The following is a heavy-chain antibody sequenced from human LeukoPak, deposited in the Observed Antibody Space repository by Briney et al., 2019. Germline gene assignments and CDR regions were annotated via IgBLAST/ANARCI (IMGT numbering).Heavy chain of an antibody. CDR1: GGSFSSYY. V-gene: IGHV4-59*01. J-gene: IGHJ6*03. CDR3: ARVESSSWGLNYYYYYMDV. CDR2: MYYRGSN. Sequence: PSETLSLTCTVSGGSFSSYYWSWIRQPPGKGLEWMGYMYYRGSNNYNPYLKSRVTITVDTSKNQFSLKLSSVTAADTAVYYCARVESSSWGLNYYYYYMDVWGKGTTVTVSS. D-gene: IGHD6-13*01.